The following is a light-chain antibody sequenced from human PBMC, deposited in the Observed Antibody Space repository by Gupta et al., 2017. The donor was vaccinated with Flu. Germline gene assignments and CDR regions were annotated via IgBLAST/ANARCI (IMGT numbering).Light chain of an antibody. J-gene: IGLJ2*01. CDR1: STNIGSNY. CDR3: AAWDDSLSALV. Sequence: QSVLTQPPSASGTPGQRVTISCSGSSTNIGSNYVYWYQQPPGTAPKLLIYRNNKRPSGVPDRFSGSKSGTSASLAISGLRSEDEADYYCAAWDDSLSALVFGGGTKLTVL. CDR2: RNN. V-gene: IGLV1-47*01.